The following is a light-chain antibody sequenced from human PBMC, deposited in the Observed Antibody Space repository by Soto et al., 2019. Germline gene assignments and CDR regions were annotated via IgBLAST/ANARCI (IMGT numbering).Light chain of an antibody. CDR2: GAS. CDR1: QSISSY. CDR3: HQVNDGPRGT. V-gene: IGKV3-15*01. Sequence: EIVMTQSPATLSVSPGERATLSCRASQSISSYLAWYQQKPGQAPRLLIYGASTTPYDIPARFSGGGSGTEFSLAINCLQSEDVDVYYCHQVNDGPRGTFGQGTKLEVK. J-gene: IGKJ1*01.